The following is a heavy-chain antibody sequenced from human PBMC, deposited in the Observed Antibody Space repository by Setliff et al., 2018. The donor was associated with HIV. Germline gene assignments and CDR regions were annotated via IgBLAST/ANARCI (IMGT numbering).Heavy chain of an antibody. CDR1: GDSISSGSYY. Sequence: TPSLTCTVSGDSISSGSYYWSWIRQHPGKGLEWIGYIHYSGSTHYNPSLDSRLTISVDTSQDRFSLKLSSVTAADTAVYFCARAHHDFWSGYCPFDYWGQGTLVTVSS. V-gene: IGHV4-31*03. D-gene: IGHD3-3*01. J-gene: IGHJ4*02. CDR2: IHYSGST. CDR3: ARAHHDFWSGYCPFDY.